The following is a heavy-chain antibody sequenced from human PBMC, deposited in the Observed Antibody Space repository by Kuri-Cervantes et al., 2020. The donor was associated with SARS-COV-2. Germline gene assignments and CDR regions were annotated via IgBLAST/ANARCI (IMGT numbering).Heavy chain of an antibody. J-gene: IGHJ3*02. CDR1: GGSISSSNYY. D-gene: IGHD2-2*01. V-gene: IGHV4-39*01. CDR3: ARQDLLDCSSTSCSFDAFDI. CDR2: IYYSGST. Sequence: GSLRLSCTVSGGSISSSNYYWGWIRQPPGKGLEWIGSIYYSGSTHYNPSLKSRVSISVDTSRNQFSLKVSSVTAADTAVYYCARQDLLDCSSTSCSFDAFDIWGQGTMVTVSS.